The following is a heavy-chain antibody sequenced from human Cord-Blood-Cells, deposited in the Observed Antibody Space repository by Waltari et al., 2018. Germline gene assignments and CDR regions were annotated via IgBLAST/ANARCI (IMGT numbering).Heavy chain of an antibody. CDR3: ARQEASSSSYWYFDL. J-gene: IGHJ2*01. D-gene: IGHD6-6*01. CDR1: GGSFSGYY. Sequence: QVQLQQWGAGLLKPSETLSLTCAVYGGSFSGYYWSWIRQPPGKGLEWIGEINHTGSTNSNPSLKSRVTISVDTSKNQFSLKLSSVTAADTAVYYCARQEASSSSYWYFDLWGRGTLVTVSS. V-gene: IGHV4-34*01. CDR2: INHTGST.